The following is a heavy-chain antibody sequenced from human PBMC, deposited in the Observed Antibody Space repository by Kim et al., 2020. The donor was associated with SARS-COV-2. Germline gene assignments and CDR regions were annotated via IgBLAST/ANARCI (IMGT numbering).Heavy chain of an antibody. J-gene: IGHJ3*02. V-gene: IGHV3-73*01. CDR2: IRSKANSYTT. CDR3: ARGPPYSWCYWDALDI. Sequence: GGSLRLSCAASGFTFSDSVMHWVRQASGKGLEWLGRIRSKANSYTTAYSASVKGRFTISRDDSKNTAYLQMNSLKIEDTAVYYCARGPPYSWCYWDALDIWGQGTMVTVSS. CDR1: GFTFSDSV. D-gene: IGHD1-26*01.